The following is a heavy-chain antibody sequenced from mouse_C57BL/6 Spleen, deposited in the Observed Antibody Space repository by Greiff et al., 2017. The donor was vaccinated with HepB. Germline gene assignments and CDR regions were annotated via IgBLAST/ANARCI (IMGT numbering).Heavy chain of an antibody. J-gene: IGHJ2*01. CDR3: VRYYGSSYRGYFDY. CDR1: GFSFNTYA. V-gene: IGHV10-1*01. CDR2: IRSKSNNYAT. D-gene: IGHD1-1*01. Sequence: EAGGGLVQPKGSLKLSCAASGFSFNTYAMNWVRQAPGKGLEWVARIRSKSNNYATYYADSVKDRFTISRDDSESMLYLQMNNLKTEDTAMYYCVRYYGSSYRGYFDYWGQGTTLTVSS.